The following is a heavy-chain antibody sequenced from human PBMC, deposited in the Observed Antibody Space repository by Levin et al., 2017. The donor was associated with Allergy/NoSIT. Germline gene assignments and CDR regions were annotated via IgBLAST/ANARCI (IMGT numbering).Heavy chain of an antibody. CDR3: ARGPEV. Sequence: GESLKISCSASGFTFNIYTMNWVRQAPGKGLEWISFISTNSAYIFYADSVRGRFTISRDNAKGSLYLQMNSLRADRTAIYYCARGPEVWGQGTPVTVSS. J-gene: IGHJ4*02. CDR2: ISTNSAYI. CDR1: GFTFNIYT. V-gene: IGHV3-21*01.